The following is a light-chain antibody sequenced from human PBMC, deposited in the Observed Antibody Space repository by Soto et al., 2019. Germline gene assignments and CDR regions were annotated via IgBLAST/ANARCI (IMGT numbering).Light chain of an antibody. J-gene: IGKJ1*01. CDR3: QQRYSTTWT. Sequence: DIQMTQSPSSLSASVGDRVTITCRASQSISSYLNWYQQKPGKAPKLLIYAASSLQSGVPSRFSGIGSGTDFTLTISSLQPEDFATYYCQQRYSTTWTFGQGTKVEIK. V-gene: IGKV1-39*01. CDR1: QSISSY. CDR2: AAS.